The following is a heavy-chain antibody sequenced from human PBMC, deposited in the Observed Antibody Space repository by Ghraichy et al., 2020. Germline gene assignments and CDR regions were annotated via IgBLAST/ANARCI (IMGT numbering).Heavy chain of an antibody. J-gene: IGHJ6*02. CDR1: GFTFSDYY. V-gene: IGHV3-11*01. CDR2: ISSSGSTI. CDR3: ARDRGSSWQRGGEVRYYYYYGMDV. Sequence: GGSLRLSCAASGFTFSDYYMSWIRQAPGKGLEWVSYISSSGSTIYYADSVKGRFTISRDNAKNSLYLQMNSLRAEDTAVYYCARDRGSSWQRGGEVRYYYYYGMDVWGQGTTVTVSS. D-gene: IGHD6-13*01.